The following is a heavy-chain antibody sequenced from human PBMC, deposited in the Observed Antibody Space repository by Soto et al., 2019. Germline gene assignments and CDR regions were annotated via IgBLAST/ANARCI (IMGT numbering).Heavy chain of an antibody. J-gene: IGHJ6*02. V-gene: IGHV5-51*01. D-gene: IGHD6-6*01. CDR3: ARRSSSSFYYYYGMDV. CDR1: GYRFTSYW. Sequence: GQSLKVSCKGSGYRFTSYWIGWVRQMPGKGLEWMGIIYPGDSDTRYSPSFQGQVTISADKSISTAYLQWSSLKASDTAMYYCARRSSSSFYYYYGMDVWGQGTTVTVSS. CDR2: IYPGDSDT.